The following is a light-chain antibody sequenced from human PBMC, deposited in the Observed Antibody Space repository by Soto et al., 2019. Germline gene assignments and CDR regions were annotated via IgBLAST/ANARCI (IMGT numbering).Light chain of an antibody. J-gene: IGLJ1*01. CDR3: AAWDDSLTGPV. CDR1: RPDIGSNS. Sequence: QSMLTQPPSASGTPGQTVIISCSGSRPDIGSNSVNWYQHLPGTAPKLLIYNNNQRPSGVPDRFSGSKSGTSASLAISGLQSEDEADYYCAAWDDSLTGPVFGTGTKVTVL. CDR2: NNN. V-gene: IGLV1-44*01.